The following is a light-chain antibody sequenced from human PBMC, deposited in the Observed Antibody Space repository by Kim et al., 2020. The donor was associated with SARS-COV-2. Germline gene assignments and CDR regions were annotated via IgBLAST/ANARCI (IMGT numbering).Light chain of an antibody. Sequence: ELVMTQFPGTLSVSPGERVSLSCRASQSVDSNLAWYQQQPGQAPRLLIYDVSIRAIGVSARFSGSGSGTQFSLTIGSLQPEDAAVYYCLQYSDWWTFGQGTKVDIK. CDR3: LQYSDWWT. CDR1: QSVDSN. J-gene: IGKJ1*01. V-gene: IGKV3-15*01. CDR2: DVS.